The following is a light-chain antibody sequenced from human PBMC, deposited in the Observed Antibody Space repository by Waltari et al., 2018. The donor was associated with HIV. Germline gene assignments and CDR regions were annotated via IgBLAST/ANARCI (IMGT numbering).Light chain of an antibody. Sequence: QSALTQPASVSGSPGQSITISCTGTSTDLGRYDLVSWYQHQPGRAPKLIIYDVTKWPSGVSHRFSGSKSGATASLTISGLQAEDEADYYCCSYAGITTWVFGGGTKVTVL. CDR3: CSYAGITTWV. CDR2: DVT. J-gene: IGLJ3*02. V-gene: IGLV2-23*02. CDR1: STDLGRYDL.